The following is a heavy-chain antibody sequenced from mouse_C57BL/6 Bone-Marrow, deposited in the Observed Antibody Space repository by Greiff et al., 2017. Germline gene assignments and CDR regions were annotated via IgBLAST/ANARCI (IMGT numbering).Heavy chain of an antibody. CDR1: GYTFTSYW. CDR3: TRDYDVLLFAY. V-gene: IGHV1-5*01. J-gene: IGHJ3*01. CDR2: IYPGNSDT. D-gene: IGHD2-4*01. Sequence: VQLQQSGTVLARPGASVKMSCKTSGYTFTSYWMHWVKQRPGPGLEWIGAIYPGNSDTSYNQKFKGKAKLTAVTSGSTAYMELSSLTNEDSAVYYFTRDYDVLLFAYWGQGTLVTVSA.